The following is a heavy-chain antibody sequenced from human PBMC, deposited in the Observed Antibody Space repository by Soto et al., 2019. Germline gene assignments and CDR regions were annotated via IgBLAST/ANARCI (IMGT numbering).Heavy chain of an antibody. CDR3: AKLGSSSWSPHYYFDY. CDR2: LTDSGDDT. CDR1: GFTFNNYA. J-gene: IGHJ4*02. V-gene: IGHV3-23*01. Sequence: EVQLLESGGGLVQPGGSLRLSCAASGFTFNNYAMGWVRQAPGKGLEWVSALTDSGDDTYYIDSVKGRFPISRDNSKSTLYLQMNSLRAEDTAIYYCAKLGSSSWSPHYYFDYWGQGTLVTVSS. D-gene: IGHD2-2*01.